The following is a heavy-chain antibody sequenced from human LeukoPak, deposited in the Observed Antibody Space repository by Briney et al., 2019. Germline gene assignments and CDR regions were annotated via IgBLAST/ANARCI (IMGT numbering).Heavy chain of an antibody. CDR3: ARDPRRATPYYSDY. V-gene: IGHV1-69*04. CDR2: IIPILGIA. CDR1: GGTFSSYA. Sequence: EASVKVSCKASGGTFSSYAISWVQQAPGQGLEWMGRIIPILGIANYAQKLQGRVTITADKSTSTAYMELSSLRSEDTAVYYCARDPRRATPYYSDYWGQGTLVTVSA. J-gene: IGHJ4*02.